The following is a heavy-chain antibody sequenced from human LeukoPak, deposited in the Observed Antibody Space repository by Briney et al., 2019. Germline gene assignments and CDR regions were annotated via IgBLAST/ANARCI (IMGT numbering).Heavy chain of an antibody. D-gene: IGHD5-12*01. CDR1: GGTFSSYA. V-gene: IGHV1-69*13. Sequence: GASVKVSCKASGGTFSSYAISWVRQAPGQGLDWMGGIIPIFGTANYAQKFQGRVTITADESTSTAYMELSSLRSEDTAVYYCARTPHPGYSGYDYWFDPWGQGTLVTVSS. CDR2: IIPIFGTA. CDR3: ARTPHPGYSGYDYWFDP. J-gene: IGHJ5*02.